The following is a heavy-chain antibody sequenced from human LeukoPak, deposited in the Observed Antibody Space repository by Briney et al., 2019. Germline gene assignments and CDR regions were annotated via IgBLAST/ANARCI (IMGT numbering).Heavy chain of an antibody. V-gene: IGHV3-21*01. J-gene: IGHJ5*02. D-gene: IGHD3-10*01. Sequence: GGSLRLSCAASGFTFSSYSMNWVRQAPGKGLEWVSSISSSSSDIFHADSVKGRFTISRDNAKNSLYLQMNSLRAEDTAVYYCAGGLLWFGEGINWFDPWGQGTLVTVSS. CDR3: AGGLLWFGEGINWFDP. CDR1: GFTFSSYS. CDR2: ISSSSSDI.